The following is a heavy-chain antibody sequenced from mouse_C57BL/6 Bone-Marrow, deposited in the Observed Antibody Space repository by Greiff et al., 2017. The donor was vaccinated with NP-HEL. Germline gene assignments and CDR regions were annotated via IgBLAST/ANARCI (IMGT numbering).Heavy chain of an antibody. CDR2: ISSGGSYT. CDR1: GFTFSSYG. CDR3: ARQGYYYGTPFAY. V-gene: IGHV5-6*01. J-gene: IGHJ3*01. D-gene: IGHD1-1*01. Sequence: DVHLVESGGDLVKPGGSLKLSCAASGFTFSSYGMSWVRQTPDKRLEWVATISSGGSYTYYPDSVKGRFTISRDNAKNTLYLQMSSLKSEDTAMYYCARQGYYYGTPFAYWGQGTLVTVSA.